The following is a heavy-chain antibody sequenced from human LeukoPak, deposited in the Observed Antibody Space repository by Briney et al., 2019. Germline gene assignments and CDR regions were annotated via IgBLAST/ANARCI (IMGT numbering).Heavy chain of an antibody. CDR2: ISYDGSNK. CDR3: AKEGSNGDFDY. Sequence: XGSLRLSCAASGFTFSSYDMHWVRQAXGKGLEWVTVISYDGSNKYYGDSVKGRFTISRDNSKNTLYLKMNSLRAEDTAVYYCAKEGSNGDFDYWGQGTLVTVSS. J-gene: IGHJ4*02. D-gene: IGHD1-26*01. CDR1: GFTFSSYD. V-gene: IGHV3-30*18.